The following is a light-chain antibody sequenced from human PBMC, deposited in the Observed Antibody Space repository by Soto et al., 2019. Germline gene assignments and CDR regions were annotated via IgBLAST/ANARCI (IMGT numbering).Light chain of an antibody. J-gene: IGKJ1*01. CDR3: QQCYISPRT. Sequence: DIQMTQSPSTLSAGVGDRVTITCRASQRISTYLNWYQQKPGKAPTLLIYAASSLQSGVPSRFSGGGSGTDFTLTINTLQPEDFATYFCQQCYISPRTFGQGTKV. CDR2: AAS. CDR1: QRISTY. V-gene: IGKV1-39*01.